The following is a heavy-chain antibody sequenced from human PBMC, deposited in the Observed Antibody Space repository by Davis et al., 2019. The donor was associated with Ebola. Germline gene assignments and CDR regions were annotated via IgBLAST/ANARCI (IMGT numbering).Heavy chain of an antibody. Sequence: AESLTLSCAASGFTSSASSMNWVRYAPGKGLEWVSIVSSGGNTYYADSVKGRFTISRDNSKNTLSLQMNSLRAEDTAVYYCARPYYYGSGSPPLFDYWGQGTLVTVSS. V-gene: IGHV3-66*04. CDR3: ARPYYYGSGSPPLFDY. J-gene: IGHJ4*02. CDR1: GFTSSASS. CDR2: VSSGGNT. D-gene: IGHD3-10*01.